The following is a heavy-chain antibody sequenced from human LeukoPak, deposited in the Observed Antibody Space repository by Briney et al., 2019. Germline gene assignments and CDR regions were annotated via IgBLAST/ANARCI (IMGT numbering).Heavy chain of an antibody. V-gene: IGHV1-2*02. CDR1: GYTFNGYY. Sequence: GASLKVSCKASGYTFNGYYIHWVRQAPGQGLEWMGWIDPNSGGTNYAQKLQGRVTMTTDTSTSTAYMELRSLRSDDTAVYYCARDYYDSSGYYTYYYYYMDVWGKGTTVTISS. CDR2: IDPNSGGT. CDR3: ARDYYDSSGYYTYYYYYMDV. J-gene: IGHJ6*03. D-gene: IGHD3-22*01.